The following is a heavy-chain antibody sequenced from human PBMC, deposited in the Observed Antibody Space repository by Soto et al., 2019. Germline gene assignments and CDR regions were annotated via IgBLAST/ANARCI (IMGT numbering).Heavy chain of an antibody. CDR2: IIPIFGTA. CDR1: GGTFSSYA. CDR3: ARAKQLTKRHYYYYGMDV. J-gene: IGHJ6*02. Sequence: ASVKVSCKASGGTFSSYAISWVRQAPGQGLEWMGGIIPIFGTANYAQKFQGRVTITADESTSTAYMELSSLRSEDTAVYYCARAKQLTKRHYYYYGMDVWGQGTTVTVSS. D-gene: IGHD6-13*01. V-gene: IGHV1-69*13.